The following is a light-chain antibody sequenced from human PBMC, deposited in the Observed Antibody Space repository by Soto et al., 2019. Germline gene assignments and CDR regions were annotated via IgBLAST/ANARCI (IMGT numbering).Light chain of an antibody. V-gene: IGLV2-14*03. CDR2: EVR. Sequence: QSVLTQPASVSGSPGQSIAISCTGTISDVGTYDYVSWYQQHPNRAPKLMIYEVRNRPSGVSNRFSGSKSVNTATLTISGLQAEDEADSYCSSHTITNPRVFGTGTKVPVL. CDR3: SSHTITNPRV. J-gene: IGLJ1*01. CDR1: ISDVGTYDY.